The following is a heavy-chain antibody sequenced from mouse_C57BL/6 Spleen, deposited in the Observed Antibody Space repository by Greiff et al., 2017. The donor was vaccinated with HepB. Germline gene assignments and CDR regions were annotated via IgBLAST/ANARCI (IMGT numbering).Heavy chain of an antibody. CDR2: IDPSDSYT. Sequence: QVQLQQPGAELVKPGASVKLSCKASGYTFTSYWMQWVKQRPGQGLEWIGEIDPSDSYTNYNQKFKGKAKLTVDTSSSTSYMQLSSLTSEDSAVYYCASGSSYSRRYFDVWGTGTTVTVSS. V-gene: IGHV1-50*01. CDR1: GYTFTSYW. CDR3: ASGSSYSRRYFDV. D-gene: IGHD1-1*01. J-gene: IGHJ1*03.